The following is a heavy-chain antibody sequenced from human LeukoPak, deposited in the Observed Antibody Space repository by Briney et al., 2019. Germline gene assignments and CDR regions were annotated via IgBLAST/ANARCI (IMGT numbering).Heavy chain of an antibody. V-gene: IGHV6-1*01. CDR2: TYYRSNSYN. D-gene: IGHD2-21*01. Sequence: SQSLSLTCALSGDTLSSNSAAWDWIRQSPSRGLEWLGRTYYRSNSYNDYAVSVKSRITINPDTSKNQFSLKLSSVTAADTAVYYCARGPNQIYSGSIKYALRYWFDPWGQGTLVTVSS. CDR3: ARGPNQIYSGSIKYALRYWFDP. CDR1: GDTLSSNSAA. J-gene: IGHJ5*02.